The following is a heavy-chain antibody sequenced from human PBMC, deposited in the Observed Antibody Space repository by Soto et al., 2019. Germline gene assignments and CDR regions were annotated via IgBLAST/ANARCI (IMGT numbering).Heavy chain of an antibody. CDR1: GFTVSSNY. D-gene: IGHD2-15*01. CDR2: IYTDGST. J-gene: IGHJ3*02. CDR3: ARDKGSPRAFDI. V-gene: IGHV3-66*01. Sequence: EVPLVESGGGLVQPGGSLRLSCAASGFTVSSNYMSWVRQAPGKGLEWVSVIYTDGSTHYADSLKGRFTISRDISQNTLYLQMNSLRAEDTAVYYCARDKGSPRAFDIWGQGTMVTVSS.